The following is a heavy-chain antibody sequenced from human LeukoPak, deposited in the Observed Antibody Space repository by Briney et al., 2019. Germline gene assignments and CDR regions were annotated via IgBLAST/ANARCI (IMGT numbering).Heavy chain of an antibody. CDR2: INHSGRT. CDR1: GGSFSDYF. V-gene: IGHV4-34*01. D-gene: IGHD2-2*01. CDR3: ARDVVVVPAAIHYGMDV. J-gene: IGHJ6*02. Sequence: SETLSLTCAVYGGSFSDYFWGWIRQPPWKGLEWIGEINHSGRTYYNPSLKSRVTISVDTSKNQFSLNLSSVTAADTAVYYCARDVVVVPAAIHYGMDVWGQGTTVTVSS.